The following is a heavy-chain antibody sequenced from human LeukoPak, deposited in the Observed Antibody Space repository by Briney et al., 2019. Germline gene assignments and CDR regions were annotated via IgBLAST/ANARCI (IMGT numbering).Heavy chain of an antibody. CDR2: INPNSGDT. CDR1: GYPFTDQF. Sequence: ASVGFSGKASGYPFTDQFINWVRQAPGRGLEWMGWINPNSGDTNYEQRFQGRVTMTRDTSISTAYMDLTRLASDDTAVYYCARGELLVDYWGQGTLVTVSS. V-gene: IGHV1-2*02. J-gene: IGHJ4*02. D-gene: IGHD3-10*01. CDR3: ARGELLVDY.